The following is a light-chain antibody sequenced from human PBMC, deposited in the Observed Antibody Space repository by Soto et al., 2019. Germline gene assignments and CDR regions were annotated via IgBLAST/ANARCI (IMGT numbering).Light chain of an antibody. J-gene: IGLJ1*01. CDR3: SSYTSTSTL. V-gene: IGLV2-14*01. CDR2: DVT. CDR1: SSDVGGYKY. Sequence: QSVLTQPASVSGSPGQSITISCTGTSSDVGGYKYVSWYQLHPGTAPKLVIYDVTNRPSGVSNRFSGSKSGNTASLTISGLQAEDEADYFCSSYTSTSTLFGTGTKVTLL.